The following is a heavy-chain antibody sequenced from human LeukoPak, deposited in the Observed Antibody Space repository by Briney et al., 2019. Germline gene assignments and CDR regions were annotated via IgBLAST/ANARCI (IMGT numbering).Heavy chain of an antibody. V-gene: IGHV3-30-3*01. D-gene: IGHD6-13*01. J-gene: IGHJ4*02. CDR3: ARRYSSTWYYFDY. CDR2: ISYDGSNK. CDR1: GFTFSSYA. Sequence: GGSLRLSCAASGFTFSSYAMHWVRQAPGKGLEWMAIISYDGSNKYYADSVKGRFTISRDNSKNTLYLQMNSLRAEDTAVYYCARRYSSTWYYFDYCGQGTLATVSS.